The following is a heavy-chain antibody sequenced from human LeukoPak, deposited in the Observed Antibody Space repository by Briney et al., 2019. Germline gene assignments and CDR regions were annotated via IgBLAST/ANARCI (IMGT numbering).Heavy chain of an antibody. J-gene: IGHJ4*02. CDR2: INDSGSP. CDR3: ASDCSGGSCYDY. CDR1: GGSSRGYY. V-gene: IGHV4-34*01. Sequence: SETLSLTCAVYGGSSRGYYWNWLWIRQSPGKGLEWIGEINDSGSPNYNPSLKSRVTISVDTSKNQFSLKLSSVTAADTAVYYCASDCSGGSCYDYWGQGTLVTVSS. D-gene: IGHD2-15*01.